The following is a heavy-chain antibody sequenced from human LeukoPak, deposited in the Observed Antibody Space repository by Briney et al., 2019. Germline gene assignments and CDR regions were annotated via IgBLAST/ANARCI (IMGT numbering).Heavy chain of an antibody. CDR3: ARARSGMVRGVITLGYYFDY. D-gene: IGHD3-10*01. CDR1: GYTFTSYY. V-gene: IGHV1-18*04. J-gene: IGHJ4*02. Sequence: ASVKVSCKASGYTFTSYYMHWVRQAPGQGLEWMGWISAYNGNTNYAQKLQGRVTMTTDTSTSTAYMELRSLRSDDTAVYYCARARSGMVRGVITLGYYFDYWGQGTLATVSS. CDR2: ISAYNGNT.